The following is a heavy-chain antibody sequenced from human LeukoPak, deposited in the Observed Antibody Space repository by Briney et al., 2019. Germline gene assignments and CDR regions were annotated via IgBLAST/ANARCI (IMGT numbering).Heavy chain of an antibody. CDR3: ARGSFVVVPKGPGAFDI. CDR2: INTNTGNP. CDR1: GYSFINFG. J-gene: IGHJ3*02. V-gene: IGHV7-4-1*02. D-gene: IGHD2-2*01. Sequence: ASVKVSCKASGYSFINFGLSWVRQAPGQGLEWMGWINTNTGNPTYAQGFTGRFVFSLDTSVSTAYLQISSLKAEDTAVYYCARGSFVVVPKGPGAFDIWGQGTMVTVSS.